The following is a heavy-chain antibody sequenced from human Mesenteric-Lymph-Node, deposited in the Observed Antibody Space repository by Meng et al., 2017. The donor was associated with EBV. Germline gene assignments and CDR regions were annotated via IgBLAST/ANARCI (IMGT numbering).Heavy chain of an antibody. CDR2: ISVDSGNT. CDR3: ARGGLSIDY. CDR1: GYTFTSNG. V-gene: IGHV1-18*01. Sequence: VHLLQSGAGVRKPGASVKVSCETSGYTFTSNGINWVRQAPGQGLEWMGWISVDSGNTNYAQKVRDRVTMTTDFSTNTAYMELRSLTSDDTAVYYCARGGLSIDYWGLGTLVTVSS. D-gene: IGHD3-16*01. J-gene: IGHJ4*02.